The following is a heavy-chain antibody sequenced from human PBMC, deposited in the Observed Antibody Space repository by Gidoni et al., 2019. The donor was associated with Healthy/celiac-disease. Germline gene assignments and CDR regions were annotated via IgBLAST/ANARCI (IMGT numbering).Heavy chain of an antibody. CDR3: ASTSSTSCYGWFDP. D-gene: IGHD2-2*01. CDR1: GGSIRSSSYY. CDR2: IYYSGGT. V-gene: IGHV4-39*01. Sequence: QLQLPESGPGLVKPSETLSPTCTVSGGSIRSSSYYWGWIRQPPGKGLEWIGSIYYSGGTYSNPSLKVRVTISVDTSKNQFSLKLSSVTAADTAVYYCASTSSTSCYGWFDPWGQGTLVTVSS. J-gene: IGHJ5*02.